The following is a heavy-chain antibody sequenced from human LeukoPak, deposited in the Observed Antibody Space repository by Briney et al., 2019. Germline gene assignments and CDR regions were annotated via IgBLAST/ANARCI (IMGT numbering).Heavy chain of an antibody. D-gene: IGHD3-22*01. Sequence: PSETLSLTCTVSGGSISSSSYYWGWIRQPPGKGLEWIGSIYYSGGTYYNPSLKSRVTISVDTSKNQFSLKLSSVTAADTAVYYCARYYYDSSGYYPNDAFDIWGQGTMVTVSS. J-gene: IGHJ3*02. V-gene: IGHV4-39*01. CDR3: ARYYYDSSGYYPNDAFDI. CDR1: GGSISSSSYY. CDR2: IYYSGGT.